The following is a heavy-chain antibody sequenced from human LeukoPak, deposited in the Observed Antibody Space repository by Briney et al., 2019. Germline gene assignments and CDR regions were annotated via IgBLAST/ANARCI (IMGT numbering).Heavy chain of an antibody. CDR1: GGSISSYY. V-gene: IGHV4-59*01. D-gene: IGHD2-15*01. CDR3: ARVTGYVIEDNFDY. J-gene: IGHJ4*02. CDR2: IYYSGTT. Sequence: PSETLSLTSTVSGGSISSYYWSWIRQPPGKGLECIGYIYYSGTTNYNPSHKSRVTISVDTSKNQFSLKLRSVPAADTAVYYCARVTGYVIEDNFDYWGQGTLVTVSS.